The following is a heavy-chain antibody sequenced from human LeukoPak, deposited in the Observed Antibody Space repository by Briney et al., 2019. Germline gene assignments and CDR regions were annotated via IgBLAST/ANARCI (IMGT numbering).Heavy chain of an antibody. CDR1: GGSISSYY. V-gene: IGHV4-59*01. Sequence: SETLSLTCTVSGGSISSYYWSWIRQPPGKGLEWIGYIYYSGSTTYNPSLKSRVTISVDTSKNQFSLKLSSVAAVDTAVYYCARDGLGYAIFDIWGQGTMVTVSS. CDR2: IYYSGST. J-gene: IGHJ3*02. D-gene: IGHD2-8*01. CDR3: ARDGLGYAIFDI.